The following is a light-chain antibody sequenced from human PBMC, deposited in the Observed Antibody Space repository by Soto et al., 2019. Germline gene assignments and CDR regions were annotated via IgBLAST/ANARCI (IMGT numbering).Light chain of an antibody. J-gene: IGLJ2*01. CDR3: ETWDSNTVV. CDR1: SGHNNYI. Sequence: QTVVTQSSSASASLGSSVKLTCTLSSGHNNYIIAWHQQQPGKAPRYLMKLEASGRFTKGSGVPDRFAGSTSGADRYLTISNLQVEDEADYYCETWDSNTVVFGGGTKLTVL. V-gene: IGLV4-60*02. CDR2: LEASGRF.